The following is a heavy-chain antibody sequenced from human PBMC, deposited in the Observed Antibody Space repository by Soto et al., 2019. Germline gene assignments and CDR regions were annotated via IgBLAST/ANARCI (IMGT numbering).Heavy chain of an antibody. CDR2: INPIFDTT. V-gene: IGHV1-69*13. D-gene: IGHD4-4*01. CDR1: GGTFSSSG. CDR3: ARDRAGDNSNYPYDMDV. Sequence: GASVKVSCKTSGGTFSSSGISWVRQAPGQGLEWLGRINPIFDTTNYAQKFQARVTITADESTSTAYMELSSLRSEDTAVYYCARDRAGDNSNYPYDMDVWGQGTTVTVPS. J-gene: IGHJ6*02.